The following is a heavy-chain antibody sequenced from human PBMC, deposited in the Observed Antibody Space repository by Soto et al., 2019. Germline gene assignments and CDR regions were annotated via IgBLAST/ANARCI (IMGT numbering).Heavy chain of an antibody. CDR3: ARDYYYDSSGYFDY. V-gene: IGHV1-69*13. Sequence: GASVKVSCKASGGTFSSYAISWVRQAPGQGLEWMGGIIPILGTANYAQKFQGRVTITADESTSTAYMELSSLRSEDTAVYYCARDYYYDSSGYFDYWGQGTLVTVSS. J-gene: IGHJ4*02. D-gene: IGHD3-22*01. CDR1: GGTFSSYA. CDR2: IIPILGTA.